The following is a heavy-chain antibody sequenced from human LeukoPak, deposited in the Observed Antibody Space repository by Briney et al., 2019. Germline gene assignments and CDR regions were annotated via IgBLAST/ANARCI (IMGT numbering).Heavy chain of an antibody. D-gene: IGHD3-3*01. J-gene: IGHJ4*02. CDR1: GYTFTSYD. CDR3: ARASRTLLRFLEWLAGYYFDY. CDR2: MNPNSGNT. Sequence: ASVKVSCKASGYTFTSYDINWVRQATGQGLEWMGWMNPNSGNTGYAQKFQGRVTMTRNTSISTAYMELSNLRSEDTAVYYCARASRTLLRFLEWLAGYYFDYWGQGTLVTVSS. V-gene: IGHV1-8*01.